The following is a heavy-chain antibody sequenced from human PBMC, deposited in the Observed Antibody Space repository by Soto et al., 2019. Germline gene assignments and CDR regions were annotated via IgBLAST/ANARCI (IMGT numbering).Heavy chain of an antibody. D-gene: IGHD2-15*01. Sequence: EVQLFESGGGLVEPGESLRLSCAASGFIFKDFARSWVGQAPGKGLEWVWPITTTDDITYSADSVRGRFTISRDNSANTLFLQMSSLRGDDTATYYCTKGDSSGYFDPSAGYSTPDHWGQGTLVTVSS. CDR2: ITTTDDIT. CDR3: TKGDSSGYFDPSAGYSTPDH. V-gene: IGHV3-23*01. CDR1: GFIFKDFA. J-gene: IGHJ5*02.